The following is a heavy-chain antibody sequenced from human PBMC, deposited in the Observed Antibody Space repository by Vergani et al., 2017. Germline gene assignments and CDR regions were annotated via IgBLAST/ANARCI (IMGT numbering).Heavy chain of an antibody. CDR3: AREQGYQWLVLVDYYYGMDV. CDR1: GFTFSSYS. D-gene: IGHD6-19*01. Sequence: EVQLVESGGGLVKPGGSLRLSCAASGFTFSSYSMNWVRQAPGKGLEWVSSISSSSSYIYYADSVKGRFTISRDNAKNSLYLQMNSLRAEDTAVYYCAREQGYQWLVLVDYYYGMDVWGQGTTVTVSS. J-gene: IGHJ6*02. CDR2: ISSSSSYI. V-gene: IGHV3-21*01.